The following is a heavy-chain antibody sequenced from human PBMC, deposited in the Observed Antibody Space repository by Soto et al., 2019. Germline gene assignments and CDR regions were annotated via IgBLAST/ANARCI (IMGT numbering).Heavy chain of an antibody. D-gene: IGHD3-10*01. Sequence: EVQLLESGGGLVQPGGSLRLSCAASGFTFSSYSMNWVRQAPGKGLEWVASVGGGGDNTFYADSVKGRFTISRDDSQNPLYLQMNSLRAEDTAVEVCAKRDSGSGRSPPLINSLGQGTLVTVSS. CDR3: AKRDSGSGRSPPLINS. V-gene: IGHV3-23*01. CDR2: VGGGGDNT. J-gene: IGHJ4*02. CDR1: GFTFSSYS.